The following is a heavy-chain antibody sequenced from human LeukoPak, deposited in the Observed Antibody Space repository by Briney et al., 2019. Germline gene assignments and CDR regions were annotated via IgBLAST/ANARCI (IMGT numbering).Heavy chain of an antibody. CDR3: ARIRPLAVAGSNWFDP. V-gene: IGHV7-4-1*02. J-gene: IGHJ5*02. D-gene: IGHD6-19*01. CDR1: GYTFTSYA. Sequence: GASVKVSCKASGYTFTSYAMNWVRQAPGQGLEWMGWINANTGNPTYAQGFTGRFVFSLDTSVSTAYLQISSLKAEDTAVYYCARIRPLAVAGSNWFDPWGQGTLVTVSS. CDR2: INANTGNP.